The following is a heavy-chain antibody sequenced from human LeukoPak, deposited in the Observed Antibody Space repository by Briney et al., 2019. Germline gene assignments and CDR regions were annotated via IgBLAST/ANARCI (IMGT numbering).Heavy chain of an antibody. CDR3: ARHYSSPDYVRVSDY. J-gene: IGHJ4*02. CDR1: GDSISSSSYY. CDR2: IFYSGST. D-gene: IGHD6-13*01. Sequence: SETLSLTCTVSGDSISSSSYYWAWIRQPPGKELKWIGSIFYSGSTYYNPSLGGRVTISVDTSQNQFSLRLSSVTAADTAVYYCARHYSSPDYVRVSDYWGPGTLVTVSS. V-gene: IGHV4-39*01.